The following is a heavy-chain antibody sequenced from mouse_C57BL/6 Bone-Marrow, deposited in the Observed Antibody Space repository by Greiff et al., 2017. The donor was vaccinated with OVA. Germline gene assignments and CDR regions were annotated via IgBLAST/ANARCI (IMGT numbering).Heavy chain of an antibody. J-gene: IGHJ2*01. D-gene: IGHD1-1*01. V-gene: IGHV3-8*01. CDR2: ISYSGST. Sequence: DVKLQESGPGLAKPSQTLSLTCSVTGYSITSDYWSWIRKFPGNKLEYMGYISYSGSTYYNPSLKSRISITRDTSKNQYYLQLNSVTTEDTATYYCARSFTTVVAFDYWGQGTTLTVSS. CDR3: ARSFTTVVAFDY. CDR1: GYSITSDY.